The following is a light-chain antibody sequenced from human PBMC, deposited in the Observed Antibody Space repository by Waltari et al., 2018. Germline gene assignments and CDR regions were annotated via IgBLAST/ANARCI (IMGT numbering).Light chain of an antibody. CDR3: QQLGW. Sequence: VLTQSPGTLSLSPGETATLSCRASQSVSLSYLGWYQQKPGQVPRLLIYATFNRATGIPDRFSGSGSGTDFTLTISRLEPEDFAVYYCQQLGWFGGGTKVEIK. CDR2: ATF. J-gene: IGKJ4*02. CDR1: QSVSLSY. V-gene: IGKV3-20*01.